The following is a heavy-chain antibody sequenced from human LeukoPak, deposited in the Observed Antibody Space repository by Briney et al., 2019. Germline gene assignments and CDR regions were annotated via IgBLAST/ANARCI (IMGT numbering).Heavy chain of an antibody. CDR1: GFTVSNSY. Sequence: GGSLRLSCAASGFTVSNSYMSWVRQAPGKGLEWVSVIHSGGSTYYADFGKGRFSISRDNSKNTLYLQMYSLTAADTALYYCARAPSSSSGWYRDSWGQGTLVTVSS. CDR2: IHSGGST. V-gene: IGHV3-66*01. D-gene: IGHD6-19*01. CDR3: ARAPSSSSGWYRDS. J-gene: IGHJ4*02.